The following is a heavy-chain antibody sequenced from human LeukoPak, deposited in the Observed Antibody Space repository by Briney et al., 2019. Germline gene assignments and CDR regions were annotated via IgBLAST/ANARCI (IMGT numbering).Heavy chain of an antibody. J-gene: IGHJ6*03. Sequence: GGSLRLSCAASGFTFSSHSMNWVRQAPGKGLEWVSLITSSSSHIYYADSVNGRFTISRDNAKNSLYLQLNSLSAEDTAVYYCVRLGFCSGGSCYGYYYMDVWGKGTTVTVSS. CDR3: VRLGFCSGGSCYGYYYMDV. CDR2: ITSSSSHI. V-gene: IGHV3-21*01. D-gene: IGHD2-15*01. CDR1: GFTFSSHS.